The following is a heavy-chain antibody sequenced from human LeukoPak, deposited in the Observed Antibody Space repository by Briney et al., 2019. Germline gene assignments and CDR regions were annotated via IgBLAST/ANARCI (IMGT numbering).Heavy chain of an antibody. CDR1: GYAFTSYG. CDR2: ISAYNGNT. J-gene: IGHJ4*02. Sequence: ASVKVSCKASGYAFTSYGISWVRQAPGQGLEWMGWISAYNGNTNYAQKLQGRVTMTTDTSTSTAYLELRSLRSGDTAVYYCASSDDLRIAVDGTFSYWGQGTLVTVSS. D-gene: IGHD6-19*01. CDR3: ASSDDLRIAVDGTFSY. V-gene: IGHV1-18*01.